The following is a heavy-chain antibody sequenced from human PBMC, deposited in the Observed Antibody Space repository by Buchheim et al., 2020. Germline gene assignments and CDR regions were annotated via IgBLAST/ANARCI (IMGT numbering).Heavy chain of an antibody. CDR3: AKMYNGMDV. CDR2: ISYDGSNK. Sequence: QVQLVESGGGVVQPGRSLRLSCAASGFTFSSYAMHWVRQAPGKGLEWVAVISYDGSNKYYADSVKGRFTISRDNSKNTLYLQMNSLRAEDTAVYYCAKMYNGMDVWGQGTT. CDR1: GFTFSSYA. J-gene: IGHJ6*02. V-gene: IGHV3-30*18.